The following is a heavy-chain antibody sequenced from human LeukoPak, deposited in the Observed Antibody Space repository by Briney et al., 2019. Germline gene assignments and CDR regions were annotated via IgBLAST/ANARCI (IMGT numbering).Heavy chain of an antibody. Sequence: GGSLRLSCAASGFIFRGYWMHWVRQAPGKGLVWVSRINSDGSSTSYADSVKGRFTVSRDNAKNTLYLQVNSLRAEDTAVYYCAKAVYGNDGYYSFDHWGQGTLVTVSS. CDR2: INSDGSST. CDR3: AKAVYGNDGYYSFDH. V-gene: IGHV3-74*01. CDR1: GFIFRGYW. D-gene: IGHD6-25*01. J-gene: IGHJ4*02.